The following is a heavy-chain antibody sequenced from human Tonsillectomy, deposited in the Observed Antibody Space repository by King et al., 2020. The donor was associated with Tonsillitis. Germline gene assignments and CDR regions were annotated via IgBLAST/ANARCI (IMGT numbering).Heavy chain of an antibody. J-gene: IGHJ5*02. CDR3: ARDWGGA. CDR1: GFTFSNYW. CDR2: IKQDGSEK. Sequence: VQLVESGGDLVQPGGSLRLSCAASGFTFSNYWMSWARQAPGRGLEGVAVIKQDGSEKFYAGSVKGRFTVSRDNPKNLLYLQMDSLTVEDTALYYCARDWGGAWGQGTLVTVSS. V-gene: IGHV3-7*03. D-gene: IGHD3-10*01.